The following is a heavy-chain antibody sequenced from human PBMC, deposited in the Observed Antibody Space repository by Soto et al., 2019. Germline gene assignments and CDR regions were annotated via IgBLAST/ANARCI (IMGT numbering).Heavy chain of an antibody. CDR1: GFTFSSYA. J-gene: IGHJ3*02. V-gene: IGHV3-23*01. CDR2: ISGSGGST. Sequence: EVQLLESGGVLVQPGGSLRLSCAASGFTFSSYAMSWVRQAPGKGLEWVSAISGSGGSTYYADSVKGRFTISRDNSKNTLYLQMNSLRDENTAVYYCATQMATMVRGIGAFDIWGQATMVTVSS. D-gene: IGHD3-10*01. CDR3: ATQMATMVRGIGAFDI.